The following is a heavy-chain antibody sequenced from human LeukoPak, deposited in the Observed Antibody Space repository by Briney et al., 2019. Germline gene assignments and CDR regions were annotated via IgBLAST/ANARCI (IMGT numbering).Heavy chain of an antibody. CDR2: IYYSGST. J-gene: IGHJ6*04. Sequence: SETLSLTCTVSGGSISSYYWSWIRQPPGKGPEWIGYIYYSGSTNYNPSLKSRVTISVDTSKNQFSLKLSSVTAADTAVYYCARDGDDYGAWWYGMDVWGKGTTVTVSS. CDR1: GGSISSYY. V-gene: IGHV4-59*01. CDR3: ARDGDDYGAWWYGMDV. D-gene: IGHD4-17*01.